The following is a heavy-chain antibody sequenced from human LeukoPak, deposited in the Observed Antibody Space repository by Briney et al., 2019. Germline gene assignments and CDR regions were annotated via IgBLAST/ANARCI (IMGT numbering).Heavy chain of an antibody. CDR3: ARDMTYCSGAAYYTYYSYSMDV. D-gene: IGHD2-15*01. J-gene: IGHJ6*03. CDR1: GCTFRHYA. V-gene: IGHV3-64*01. Sequence: GGSLRLSCAASGCTFRHYAMHWVRQAPGKGLEYASAIMSEGGSTYYANSVKGRFIISGDNSKNTLYLQIGSLRAEDVAVYYCARDMTYCSGAAYYTYYSYSMDVWGKRTTVTVSS. CDR2: IMSEGGST.